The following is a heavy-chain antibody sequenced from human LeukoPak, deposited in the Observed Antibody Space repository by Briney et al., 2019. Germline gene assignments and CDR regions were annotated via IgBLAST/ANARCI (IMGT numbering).Heavy chain of an antibody. CDR1: GFTFSDYW. D-gene: IGHD3-10*01. CDR3: ARDRGPRTGFMVREAYDY. V-gene: IGHV3-74*01. CDR2: INTDGSIT. Sequence: GGSLRLSCAASGFTFSDYWIHWVRQAPGKGLVWVSRINTDGSITSYADSVKGRFSISRDNAKNTLYLQMSSLRAEDTAVYYCARDRGPRTGFMVREAYDYWGQGTLVTVSS. J-gene: IGHJ4*02.